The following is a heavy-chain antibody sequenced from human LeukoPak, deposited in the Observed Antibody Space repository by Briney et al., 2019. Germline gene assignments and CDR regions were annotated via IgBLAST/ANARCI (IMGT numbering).Heavy chain of an antibody. J-gene: IGHJ5*02. CDR2: IYYSGST. D-gene: IGHD3-9*01. V-gene: IGHV4-59*01. CDR1: GGSISSYY. Sequence: SETLSLTCTDSGGSISSYYWSWIRQPPGKGLEWIGYIYYSGSTNYNPSLKSRVTISVDTSKNQFSLKLSSVTAADTAVYYCARGLRYFDWLSEVWFDPWGQGTLVTVSS. CDR3: ARGLRYFDWLSEVWFDP.